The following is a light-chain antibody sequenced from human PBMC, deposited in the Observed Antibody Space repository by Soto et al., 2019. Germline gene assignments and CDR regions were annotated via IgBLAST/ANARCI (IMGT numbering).Light chain of an antibody. Sequence: QTVVTQPPSASGTPGQRVTISCSGRSSNIGSNTVSWYQQFPGTAPKLLINSNNQRPSGVPDRFSGSKSGTSASLAISGLRSEDEADYYCAAWDDSLNGPVFGGGTKLTVL. CDR1: SSNIGSNT. CDR3: AAWDDSLNGPV. V-gene: IGLV1-44*01. J-gene: IGLJ2*01. CDR2: SNN.